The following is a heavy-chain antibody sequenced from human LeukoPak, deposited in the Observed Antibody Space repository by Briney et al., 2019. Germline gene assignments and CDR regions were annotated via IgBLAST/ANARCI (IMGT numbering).Heavy chain of an antibody. CDR2: ISSSGSTI. D-gene: IGHD6-19*01. V-gene: IGHV3-11*01. CDR1: GFTFSDYY. J-gene: IGHJ4*02. Sequence: GGSLRLSCAASGFTFSDYYMSWIRQAPGKGLEWVSYISSSGSTIYYADSVRGRFTISRDNAKNSLYLQMNSLRAEDTAVYYCARRAVAGYYFDYWGQGTLVTVSS. CDR3: ARRAVAGYYFDY.